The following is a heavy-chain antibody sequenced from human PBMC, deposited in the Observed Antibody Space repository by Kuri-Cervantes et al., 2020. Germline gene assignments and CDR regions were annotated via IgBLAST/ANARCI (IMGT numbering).Heavy chain of an antibody. CDR1: GFTFSSYW. CDR2: IKQDGSEK. Sequence: GESLKISCAASGFTFSSYWMSWVRQAPGKGLEWVANIKQDGSEKYYVDSVKGRFTISRDNAKNSLYLQMNGLRAEDTAVYYCARYKRTNNYYMDVWGKGTTVTVSS. J-gene: IGHJ6*03. V-gene: IGHV3-7*01. CDR3: ARYKRTNNYYMDV. D-gene: IGHD1-1*01.